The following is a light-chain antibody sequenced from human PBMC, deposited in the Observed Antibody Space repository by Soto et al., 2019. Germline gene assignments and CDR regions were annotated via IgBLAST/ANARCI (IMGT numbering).Light chain of an antibody. V-gene: IGLV2-14*03. CDR2: DII. CDR1: STDVGAYIF. CDR3: VSFTTSRSYV. Sequence: QSVLTQPASESGSPGQSITISCTGTSTDVGAYIFVSWYQQHPGKAPKLMIYDIINRPSGVSNRFSGSKSGNTASLTISGLQAEDEADYYCVSFTTSRSYVFGTGTTVTVL. J-gene: IGLJ1*01.